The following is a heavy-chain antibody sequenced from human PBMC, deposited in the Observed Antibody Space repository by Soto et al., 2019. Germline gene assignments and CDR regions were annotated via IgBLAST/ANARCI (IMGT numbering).Heavy chain of an antibody. CDR2: ISAYNGNT. CDR1: GYSFTSDG. J-gene: IGHJ3*02. V-gene: IGHV1-18*01. CDR3: ARSRSITMIEGDAFEI. D-gene: IGHD3-22*01. Sequence: GESLKISCKVYGYSFTSDGISWVLQALGQGLEWMGWISAYNGNTNYAQKLQGRVTMTTDTSTSTAYMELRSLRSDDTAVYYCARSRSITMIEGDAFEIWGKGTMVTVS.